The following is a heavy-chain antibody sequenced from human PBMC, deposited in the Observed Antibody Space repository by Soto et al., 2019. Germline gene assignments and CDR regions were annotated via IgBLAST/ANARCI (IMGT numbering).Heavy chain of an antibody. CDR2: IYYSGST. Sequence: SETLSLTCTVSGGSISSSSYYWGWIRQPPGKGLEWIGSIYYSGSTYYNPSLKSRVTISVDTSKNQFSLKLSSVTAADTAVYYCARHRRSSTSRPLGWFDPWGQGTLVTVSS. D-gene: IGHD2-2*01. J-gene: IGHJ5*02. CDR3: ARHRRSSTSRPLGWFDP. CDR1: GGSISSSSYY. V-gene: IGHV4-39*01.